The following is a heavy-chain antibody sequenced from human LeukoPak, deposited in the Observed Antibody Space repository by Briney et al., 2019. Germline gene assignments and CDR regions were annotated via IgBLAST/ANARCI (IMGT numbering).Heavy chain of an antibody. V-gene: IGHV1-69*06. D-gene: IGHD2-8*01. CDR3: AGATLYAIPYYYYYMDV. Sequence: SVKVSCKASGGTFSSYAISWVRQAPGQGLEWMGGIIPIFGTANYAQKFQGRVTITADKSTSTAYMELSSLRSEDTAVYYCAGATLYAIPYYYYYMDVWGKGTTVTVSS. J-gene: IGHJ6*03. CDR1: GGTFSSYA. CDR2: IIPIFGTA.